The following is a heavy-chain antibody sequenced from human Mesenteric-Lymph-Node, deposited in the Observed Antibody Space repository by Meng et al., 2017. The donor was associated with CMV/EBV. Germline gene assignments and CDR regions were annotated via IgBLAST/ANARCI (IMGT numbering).Heavy chain of an antibody. Sequence: GESLKISCAASGFTFSNYEMNWVRQAPGKGLEWVSYISNSGTTIYYADSVKGRFTISRDNTKNSLYLQMNSLRAEDTAVYYCATLTIVYYYGMDVWGQGTTVTVSS. J-gene: IGHJ6*02. CDR2: ISNSGTTI. CDR3: ATLTIVYYYGMDV. V-gene: IGHV3-48*03. CDR1: GFTFSNYE. D-gene: IGHD3-3*01.